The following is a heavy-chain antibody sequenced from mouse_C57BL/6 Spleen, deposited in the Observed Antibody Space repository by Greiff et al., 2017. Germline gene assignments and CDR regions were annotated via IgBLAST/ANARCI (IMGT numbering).Heavy chain of an antibody. CDR2: IDPSDSYT. V-gene: IGHV1-50*01. Sequence: QVQLQQSGAELVKPGASVKLSCKASGYTFTSYWMQWVKQRPGQGLEWIGEIDPSDSYTNYNQKFKGKATLTVDKSSSTAYMQLSSLTSEDSAVYYCARSAFTTAYWYFDVWGTGTTVTVSS. J-gene: IGHJ1*03. CDR1: GYTFTSYW. CDR3: ARSAFTTAYWYFDV. D-gene: IGHD1-2*01.